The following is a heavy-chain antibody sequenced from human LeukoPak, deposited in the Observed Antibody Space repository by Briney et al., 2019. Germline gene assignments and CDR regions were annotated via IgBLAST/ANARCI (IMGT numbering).Heavy chain of an antibody. Sequence: SETLSLTCTVSTGSISSSSYYWGWLRQPTGKGLESIGSIYYSWLTYYNPSLKCRITVSVDTSKNQYSLKLSSVAAADTAVYYCARVGHIAAAGTYDYWGQGTLVTVSS. D-gene: IGHD6-13*01. J-gene: IGHJ4*02. CDR2: IYYSWLT. CDR3: ARVGHIAAAGTYDY. CDR1: TGSISSSSYY. V-gene: IGHV4-39*01.